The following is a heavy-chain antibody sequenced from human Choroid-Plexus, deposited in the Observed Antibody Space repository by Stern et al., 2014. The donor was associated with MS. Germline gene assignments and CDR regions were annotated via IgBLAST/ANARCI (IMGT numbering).Heavy chain of an antibody. CDR3: AKDRQWSTYFFDY. D-gene: IGHD2-15*01. CDR2: ISYDGSDK. CDR1: GFTFSNFG. Sequence: DQLVESGGGVAQPGRPLILSCAASGFTFSNFGMHWVRQAPGKGLEWVALISYDGSDKYYADSVKGRFTIFRGNSKNTLYMHMNSLGAEDTAVYYCAKDRQWSTYFFDYWGQGSLVTVSS. J-gene: IGHJ4*02. V-gene: IGHV3-30*18.